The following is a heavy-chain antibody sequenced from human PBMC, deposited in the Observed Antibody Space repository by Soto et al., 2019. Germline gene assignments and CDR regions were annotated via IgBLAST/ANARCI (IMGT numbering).Heavy chain of an antibody. V-gene: IGHV1-69*06. D-gene: IGHD2-2*02. CDR1: GSRFSNYV. CDR2: IIPIFNST. J-gene: IGHJ4*02. Sequence: QVQLVQSGAEVKTPGSSLKVSCKVSGSRFSNYVISWVRQAPGHGLEWLGRIIPIFNSTKYAPSFQGRVTITAYKSTRTAALELSSLRSEDTAVYYCAREGRGKKAGYNGLVSLGYWGQGTLVTVSS. CDR3: AREGRGKKAGYNGLVSLGY.